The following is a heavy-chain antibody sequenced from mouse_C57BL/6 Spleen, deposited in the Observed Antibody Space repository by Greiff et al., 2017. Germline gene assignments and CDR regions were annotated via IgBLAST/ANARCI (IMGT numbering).Heavy chain of an antibody. CDR1: GFTFSSYG. CDR2: ISSGGSYT. Sequence: EVMLVESGGDLVKPGGSLKLSCAASGFTFSSYGMSWVRQTPDKRLEWVATISSGGSYTYYPDSVKGRFTISRDNAKNTLYLQMSSLKSEDTAMYYCARHRAEGYFDYWGQGTTLTVSS. V-gene: IGHV5-6*02. CDR3: ARHRAEGYFDY. J-gene: IGHJ2*01. D-gene: IGHD3-1*01.